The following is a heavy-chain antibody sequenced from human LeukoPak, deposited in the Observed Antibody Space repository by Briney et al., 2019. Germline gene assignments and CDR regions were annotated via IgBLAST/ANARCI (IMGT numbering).Heavy chain of an antibody. D-gene: IGHD2-15*01. CDR2: ISSSGSSI. CDR3: ARDPLALVAVTPGALDY. V-gene: IGHV3-48*03. J-gene: IGHJ4*02. Sequence: GGSLRLSCAASGFTFRSYEMNWVRQAPGKGLEWVSYISSSGSSIFHADSVKGRFTISRDNAKNSLYLQMNSLRVEDTAIYYCARDPLALVAVTPGALDYWGQGTLVTVSS. CDR1: GFTFRSYE.